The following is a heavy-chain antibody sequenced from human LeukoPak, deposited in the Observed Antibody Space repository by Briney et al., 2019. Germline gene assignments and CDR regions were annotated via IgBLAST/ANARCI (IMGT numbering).Heavy chain of an antibody. D-gene: IGHD1-7*01. Sequence: ASVKVSCKASGYTFTGFYIHWVRQAPGQGLEWMGRIYPRIGDTNSARTFQGRVTMTRDTSISTAYMDLNRLTSDDTAVYYCARGAWDYDGKDYWGQGTLVTVSS. CDR3: ARGAWDYDGKDY. CDR1: GYTFTGFY. CDR2: IYPRIGDT. V-gene: IGHV1-2*06. J-gene: IGHJ4*02.